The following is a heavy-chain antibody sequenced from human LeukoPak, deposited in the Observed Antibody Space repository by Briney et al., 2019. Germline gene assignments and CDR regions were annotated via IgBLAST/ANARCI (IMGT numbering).Heavy chain of an antibody. Sequence: GGSLRLSCAASGFTFSSYAMHWVRQAPGKGLEWVAVISYDGSNKYYADSVKGRFTISRDNSKNTLYLQMDSLRAEDTAVYYCAKDKGSSSPDNWFDPWGQGTLVTVSS. V-gene: IGHV3-30-3*01. CDR1: GFTFSSYA. CDR2: ISYDGSNK. D-gene: IGHD6-6*01. J-gene: IGHJ5*02. CDR3: AKDKGSSSPDNWFDP.